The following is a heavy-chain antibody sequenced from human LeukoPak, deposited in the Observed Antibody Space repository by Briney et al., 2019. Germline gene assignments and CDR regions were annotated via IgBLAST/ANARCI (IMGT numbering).Heavy chain of an antibody. Sequence: SETLSLTCTVSGGSISSSSYYWGWIRQPPGKGLEWIGSIYYSGGTYYNPSLKSRVTISVDTSKNQFSLKLSSVTAADTAVYYCASGCSSTSCSRVMPAGWGQGTLVTVSS. CDR3: ASGCSSTSCSRVMPAG. J-gene: IGHJ4*02. V-gene: IGHV4-39*07. CDR2: IYYSGGT. D-gene: IGHD2-2*01. CDR1: GGSISSSSYY.